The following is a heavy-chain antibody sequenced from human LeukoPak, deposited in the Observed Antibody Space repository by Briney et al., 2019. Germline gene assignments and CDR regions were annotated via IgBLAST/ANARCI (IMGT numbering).Heavy chain of an antibody. CDR3: AKDRGFFGGFYNYMDV. CDR2: ISGSGGST. V-gene: IGHV3-23*01. Sequence: GGSLRLSCAASGFTFSSYAMSWVRQAPGKGLEWVSAISGSGGSTYYADSVKGRFTISRDNSKNTLYLQMNSLRAEDTAVYYCAKDRGFFGGFYNYMDVWGKGTTVTVSS. J-gene: IGHJ6*03. CDR1: GFTFSSYA. D-gene: IGHD3-10*01.